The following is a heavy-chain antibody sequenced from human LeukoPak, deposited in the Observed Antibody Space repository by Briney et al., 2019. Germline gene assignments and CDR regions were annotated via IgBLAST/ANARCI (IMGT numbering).Heavy chain of an antibody. J-gene: IGHJ4*02. CDR1: RFTFSSNA. V-gene: IGHV3-30-3*01. CDR2: ITYDGSNK. Sequence: GGSLTLTCAASRFTFSSNAMLWHRQAPGPGREGVAVITYDGSNKFYEDYVKGRFTRSRDNSKITLYLHIHSLKIEDPAVPDCGRGSVGFGELNYWGQGTLVTVSS. D-gene: IGHD3-10*01. CDR3: GRGSVGFGELNY.